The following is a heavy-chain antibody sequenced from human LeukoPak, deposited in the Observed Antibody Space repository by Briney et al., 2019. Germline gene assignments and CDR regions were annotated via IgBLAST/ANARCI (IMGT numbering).Heavy chain of an antibody. Sequence: GGSLRLSCAASGFTFSSYSMNWVRQAPGKGLEWVANIKQDGSEKYYVDSVKGRFTISRDNAKNSLYLQMNSLRAEDTAVYYCARGGPRAVAGKVGGQGTLVTVSS. V-gene: IGHV3-7*01. D-gene: IGHD6-19*01. J-gene: IGHJ4*02. CDR1: GFTFSSYS. CDR2: IKQDGSEK. CDR3: ARGGPRAVAGKV.